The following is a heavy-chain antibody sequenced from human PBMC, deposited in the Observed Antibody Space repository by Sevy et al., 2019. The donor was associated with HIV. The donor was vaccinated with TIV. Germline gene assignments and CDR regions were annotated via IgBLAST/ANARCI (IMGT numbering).Heavy chain of an antibody. D-gene: IGHD1-26*01. Sequence: SETLSLTCTVSGGSITSDYWSWIRQPPGKGLEWIGYMFYSGSTNYSTSLKSRVTISVDTSKSQFSLKLSSVTAADTAVYYCAGGYTQTPAFDYWGQGTLVTVSS. J-gene: IGHJ4*02. CDR1: GGSITSDY. CDR3: AGGYTQTPAFDY. V-gene: IGHV4-59*01. CDR2: MFYSGST.